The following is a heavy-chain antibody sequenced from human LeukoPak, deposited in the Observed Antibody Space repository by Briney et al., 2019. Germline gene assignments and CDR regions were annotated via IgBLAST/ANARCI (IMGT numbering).Heavy chain of an antibody. Sequence: GGSLRLSCAASGFTFSTYAMHWVRQAPGKGLEWVAVISYDGSNKYYADSVKGRFTISRDNSKNTLYLQMNSLRAEDTAVYYCAREGYSYGLDYWGQGTLVTVSS. CDR2: ISYDGSNK. CDR1: GFTFSTYA. D-gene: IGHD5-18*01. J-gene: IGHJ4*02. V-gene: IGHV3-30-3*01. CDR3: AREGYSYGLDY.